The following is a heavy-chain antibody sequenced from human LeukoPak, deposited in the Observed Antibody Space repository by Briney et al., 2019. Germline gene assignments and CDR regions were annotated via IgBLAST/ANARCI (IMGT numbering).Heavy chain of an antibody. J-gene: IGHJ4*02. CDR3: AKVPVLKGIYYFDD. CDR2: IRYDGSNK. Sequence: GGSLRLSCAASGFTFSSYGMHWVRQAPGKGLEWVAFIRYDGSNKYYADSVKGRFTISRDNSKNTLYLQMNSLRAEDTAVYYCAKVPVLKGIYYFDDWGQGTLVTVSS. V-gene: IGHV3-30*02. CDR1: GFTFSSYG.